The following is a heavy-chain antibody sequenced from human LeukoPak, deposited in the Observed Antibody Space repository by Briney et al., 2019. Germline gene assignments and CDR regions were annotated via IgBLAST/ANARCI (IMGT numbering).Heavy chain of an antibody. CDR3: ARGPYGSGQYFQH. J-gene: IGHJ1*01. D-gene: IGHD3-10*01. CDR2: MNPNSGNT. CDR1: GYTFTSYD. Sequence: ASVKVSCKASGYTFTSYDINWVRQATGQGLEWMGWMNPNSGNTGYAQKFQGRVTITRNTSISTAYMELSSLRSEDAAVYYCARGPYGSGQYFQHWGQGTLVTVSS. V-gene: IGHV1-8*03.